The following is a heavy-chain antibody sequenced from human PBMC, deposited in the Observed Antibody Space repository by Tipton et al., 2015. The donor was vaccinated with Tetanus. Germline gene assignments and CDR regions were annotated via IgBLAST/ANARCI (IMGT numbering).Heavy chain of an antibody. CDR1: GFTFSSYG. J-gene: IGHJ4*02. D-gene: IGHD6-19*01. CDR3: ARLVKQWLVPEDY. V-gene: IGHV3-30*03. Sequence: SLRLSCAASGFTFSSYGMHWVRQAPGKGLEWVAVISYDGSNKYYADSVKGRFTISRDNSKSTLYLQMNSLRADDTAVYYCARLVKQWLVPEDYWGQGTLVTVSS. CDR2: ISYDGSNK.